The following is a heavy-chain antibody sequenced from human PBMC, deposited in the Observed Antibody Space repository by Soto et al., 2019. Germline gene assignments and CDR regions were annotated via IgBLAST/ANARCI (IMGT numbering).Heavy chain of an antibody. V-gene: IGHV3-23*01. Sequence: GGSLRLSCAASGFTFSSYAMSWVRQAPGKGLEWVSAISGSGGSTYYADSVKGRFTISRDNSKNTLYLQMNSLRAEDTAVYYCAKRRSGIAVAGGDAFDIWGQGTMVTVSS. CDR2: ISGSGGST. J-gene: IGHJ3*02. CDR3: AKRRSGIAVAGGDAFDI. CDR1: GFTFSSYA. D-gene: IGHD6-19*01.